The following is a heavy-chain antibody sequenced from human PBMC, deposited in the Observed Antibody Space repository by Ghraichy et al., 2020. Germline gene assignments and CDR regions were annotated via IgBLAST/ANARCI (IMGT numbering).Heavy chain of an antibody. CDR2: INSDGSST. J-gene: IGHJ4*02. Sequence: GGSLRLSCAASGFTFSSYWMHWVRQAPGKGLVWVSRINSDGSSTTYADSVKGRFTISRDNAKNTLYLQMNSLRAEDTAVYYCARDTGIGGTLVDYWGQGTLVTVSS. CDR1: GFTFSSYW. CDR3: ARDTGIGGTLVDY. V-gene: IGHV3-74*01. D-gene: IGHD4-23*01.